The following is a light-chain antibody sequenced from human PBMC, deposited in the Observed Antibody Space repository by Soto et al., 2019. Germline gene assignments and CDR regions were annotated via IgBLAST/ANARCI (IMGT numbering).Light chain of an antibody. CDR3: HQYNTWPPWT. V-gene: IGKV3-15*01. CDR2: RAS. CDR1: QSLNTT. Sequence: EIVMTQSPATLSGSPGERVTLSCRASQSLNTTLAWYQQKPGQAPRLLIYRASTRATDVPARFSGSGSGTEFTLTISSLQSEDFAVYYCHQYNTWPPWTFGPGTKVDSK. J-gene: IGKJ1*01.